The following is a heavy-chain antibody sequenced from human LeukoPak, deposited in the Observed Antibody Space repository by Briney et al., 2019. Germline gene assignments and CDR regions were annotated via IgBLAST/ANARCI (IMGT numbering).Heavy chain of an antibody. CDR3: ARDSDIVVVPPDY. CDR1: GFTFSSYW. V-gene: IGHV3-7*01. J-gene: IGHJ4*02. Sequence: PAGSLRLSCAASGFTFSSYWMSWVRQAPGKGLEWVANIKQDGSEKYYVDSVKGRFTISRDNAKNSLYLQMNSLRAEDTAVYYCARDSDIVVVPPDYWGQGTLVTVSS. D-gene: IGHD2-2*01. CDR2: IKQDGSEK.